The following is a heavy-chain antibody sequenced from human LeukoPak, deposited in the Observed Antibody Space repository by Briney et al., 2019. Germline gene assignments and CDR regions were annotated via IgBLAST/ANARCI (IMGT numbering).Heavy chain of an antibody. CDR3: AARGPYSSLGDY. V-gene: IGHV1-58*02. CDR1: GFTFTSSA. Sequence: SVKVPCKASGFTFTSSAMQWVRQARGQRLEWIGWIVVGSGNTNYAQKFQERVTITRDMSTSTAYMELSSLRSEDTAVYYCAARGPYSSLGDYWGQGTLVTVSS. J-gene: IGHJ4*02. D-gene: IGHD6-19*01. CDR2: IVVGSGNT.